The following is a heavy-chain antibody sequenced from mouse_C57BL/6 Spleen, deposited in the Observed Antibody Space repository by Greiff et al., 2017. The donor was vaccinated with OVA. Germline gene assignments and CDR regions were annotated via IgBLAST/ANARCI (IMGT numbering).Heavy chain of an antibody. CDR2: IYPGDGDT. CDR3: ARGVLRPHFDY. Sequence: QVQLQQSGAELVKPGASVKISCKASGYAFSSYWMNWVKQRPGKGLEWIGQIYPGDGDTNYNGKFKGKATLTADKSSSTAYMQLSSLTSEDSAVYFCARGVLRPHFDYWGQGTTLTVSS. CDR1: GYAFSSYW. D-gene: IGHD1-2*01. V-gene: IGHV1-80*01. J-gene: IGHJ2*01.